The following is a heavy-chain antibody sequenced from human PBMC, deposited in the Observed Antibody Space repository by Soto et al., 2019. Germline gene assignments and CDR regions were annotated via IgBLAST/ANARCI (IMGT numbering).Heavy chain of an antibody. J-gene: IGHJ5*02. V-gene: IGHV3-48*02. CDR1: GFTFSTYA. CDR3: ARDARLPLNWFDP. Sequence: GGSLRLSCAASGFTFSTYAMSWVRQAPGKGLEWVSTINTSTGSTIFYADSVKGRFTISRDNAKNSLYLQMNSLRDEDTAVYYCARDARLPLNWFDPWGQGTLVTVSS. CDR2: INTSTGSTI. D-gene: IGHD4-17*01.